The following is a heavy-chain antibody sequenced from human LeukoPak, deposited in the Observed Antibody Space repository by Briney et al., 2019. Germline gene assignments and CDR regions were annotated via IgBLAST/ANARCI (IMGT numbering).Heavy chain of an antibody. CDR2: ISGSSDYT. D-gene: IGHD6-19*01. V-gene: IGHV3-23*01. CDR3: ARDSSSGWYYFDY. CDR1: GFTFGTYA. J-gene: IGHJ4*02. Sequence: GGSLRLSCAASGFTFGTYAMSWVRQAPGKGLEWVSAISGSSDYTFYADSVKGRFTISRDNSKNTLYLQMNSLRAEDTAVYYCARDSSSGWYYFDYWGQGTLVTVSS.